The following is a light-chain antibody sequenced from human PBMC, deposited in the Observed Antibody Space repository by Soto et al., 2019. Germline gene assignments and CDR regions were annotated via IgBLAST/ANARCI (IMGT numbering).Light chain of an antibody. CDR1: SNDVGGYNY. V-gene: IGLV2-14*01. CDR3: CSYTSTNSRV. J-gene: IGLJ3*02. Sequence: QSALTQPASMSGSPGQSITISCTGTSNDVGGYNYVSWYQQHPGKAPKLMIFEVSNRPSGVSNRFSGSKSGNTASLTISGLQAEDEAYHYCCSYTSTNSRVFGGGTKLTVL. CDR2: EVS.